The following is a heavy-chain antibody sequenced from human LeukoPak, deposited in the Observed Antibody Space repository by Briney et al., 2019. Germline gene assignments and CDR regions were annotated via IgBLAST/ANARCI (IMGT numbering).Heavy chain of an antibody. D-gene: IGHD5-18*01. CDR3: ACGYSYGVDY. CDR2: ISYDGSNK. CDR1: GFTFSNYA. Sequence: GGSLRLSCAASGFTFSNYAMHWVRQAPGKGLEWVAVISYDGSNKYYADSVRGRFTISRDSSKNTLYLQMDSLRPDDTAVYYSACGYSYGVDYWGQGTLVTVSS. J-gene: IGHJ4*02. V-gene: IGHV3-30-3*01.